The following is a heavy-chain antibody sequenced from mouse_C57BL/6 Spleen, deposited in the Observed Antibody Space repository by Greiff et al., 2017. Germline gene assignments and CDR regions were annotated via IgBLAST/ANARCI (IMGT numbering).Heavy chain of an antibody. J-gene: IGHJ2*01. CDR2: INPSTGGT. CDR1: GYSFTGYY. CDR3: ARFPGDYYGSSPYYFDY. Sequence: VQLKESGPELVKPGASVKISCKASGYSFTGYYMNWVKQSPEKSLEWIGEINPSTGGTTYNQKFKAKATLTVDKSSSTAYMQLKSLTSEDSAVYYCARFPGDYYGSSPYYFDYWGQGTTLTVSS. V-gene: IGHV1-42*01. D-gene: IGHD1-1*01.